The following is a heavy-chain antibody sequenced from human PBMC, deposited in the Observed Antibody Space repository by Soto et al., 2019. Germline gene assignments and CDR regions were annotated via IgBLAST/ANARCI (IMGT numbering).Heavy chain of an antibody. CDR2: ITSSSRTK. CDR1: GFRFSDYY. D-gene: IGHD3-3*01. V-gene: IGHV3-11*01. Sequence: QVQLVESGGGLVKPGGSLRLSCAASGFRFSDYYMSWIRQAPGKGLEGVSYITSSSRTKYYADSAKGRFTISRDNAKNSLYLQMNSRRGEDTAVYYCARGFLEWLVAGYQYGLDVWGQGTTVTVSS. J-gene: IGHJ6*02. CDR3: ARGFLEWLVAGYQYGLDV.